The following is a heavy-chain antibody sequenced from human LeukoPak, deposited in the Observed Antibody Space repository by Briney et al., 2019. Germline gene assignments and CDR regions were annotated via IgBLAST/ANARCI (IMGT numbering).Heavy chain of an antibody. V-gene: IGHV1-18*01. CDR2: ISAYNGNT. D-gene: IGHD2-15*01. Sequence: ASVKVSCTASGYTFTSYGISWVRQAPGQGLEWMGGISAYNGNTNYAQKLQGRVTMTTDTSTSTAYMELRSLRSDDTAVYYCAREGQIERYCSGGSCRYQDLDYWGQGTLVTVSS. J-gene: IGHJ4*02. CDR3: AREGQIERYCSGGSCRYQDLDY. CDR1: GYTFTSYG.